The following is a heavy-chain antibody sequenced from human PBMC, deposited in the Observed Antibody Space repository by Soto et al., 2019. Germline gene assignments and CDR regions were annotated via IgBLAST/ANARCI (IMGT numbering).Heavy chain of an antibody. CDR2: IKSKTDGGTT. D-gene: IGHD3-3*01. Sequence: SLRLSCAASGFTFSNAWMSWVRQAPGKGLEWVGRIKSKTDGGTTDYAAPVKGRFTISRDDSKNTLYLQMNSLKTEDTAVYYCTTERTYYDFWSGYSYYFDYWGQGTLVTVSS. CDR3: TTERTYYDFWSGYSYYFDY. V-gene: IGHV3-15*01. CDR1: GFTFSNAW. J-gene: IGHJ4*02.